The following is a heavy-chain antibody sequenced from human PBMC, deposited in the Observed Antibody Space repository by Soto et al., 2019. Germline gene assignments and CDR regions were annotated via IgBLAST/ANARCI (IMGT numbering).Heavy chain of an antibody. V-gene: IGHV1-69*01. J-gene: IGHJ6*02. CDR2: IIPLFGIP. CDR3: AAELGFGKLSVV. CDR1: GDTFKNCV. Sequence: QVQVVQSGVEVRRPGSSVKVSCKASGDTFKNCVISWVRQAPGQGLEWMGGIIPLFGIPDFAQRFQGRLTITTDESTTTAYMELSRLRSEDTATYYCAAELGFGKLSVVWGQGTTVIVSS. D-gene: IGHD3-10*01.